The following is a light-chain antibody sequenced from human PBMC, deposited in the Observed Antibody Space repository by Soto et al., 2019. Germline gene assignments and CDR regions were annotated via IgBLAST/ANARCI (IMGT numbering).Light chain of an antibody. CDR1: QSISSW. CDR2: KAS. Sequence: DIQMTQSPSTLSASVGDRVTITCRASQSISSWLAWYQQKPGKAPKLLIYKASSLESGVPSRISGSGSGTEFTLTISSLQPDDFATYYCQQYNSYWLTFGGGTKVEIK. J-gene: IGKJ4*01. CDR3: QQYNSYWLT. V-gene: IGKV1-5*03.